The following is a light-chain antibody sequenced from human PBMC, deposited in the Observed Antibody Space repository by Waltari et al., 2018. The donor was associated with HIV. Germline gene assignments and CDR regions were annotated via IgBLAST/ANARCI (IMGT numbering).Light chain of an antibody. CDR1: SSDVGGYNY. V-gene: IGLV2-8*01. Sequence: QSALTQPPSASGSPGQSVTISCTGTSSDVGGYNYVSWYKQHPGKAPKLIMYEVTKRPSGVPDRFFGSTSGNTASLTVSGLQAEDEADYYCSSYAGNDHYVFGTGTKVTVL. CDR2: EVT. CDR3: SSYAGNDHYV. J-gene: IGLJ1*01.